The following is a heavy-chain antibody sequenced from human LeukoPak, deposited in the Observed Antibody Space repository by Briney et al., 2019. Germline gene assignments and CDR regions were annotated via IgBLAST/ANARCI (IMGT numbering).Heavy chain of an antibody. D-gene: IGHD6-13*01. CDR3: ARGGYSSSWYHSDY. J-gene: IGHJ4*02. V-gene: IGHV3-53*01. CDR1: GFTVSSNY. CDR2: IYSGGTT. Sequence: GGSLRLSCAASGFTVSSNYMSWVRQAPGKGLEWVSVIYSGGTTNYADSVKGRFTISRDNSKNTLFLQMNSLRAEDTAVYYCARGGYSSSWYHSDYWGQGTLVTVSS.